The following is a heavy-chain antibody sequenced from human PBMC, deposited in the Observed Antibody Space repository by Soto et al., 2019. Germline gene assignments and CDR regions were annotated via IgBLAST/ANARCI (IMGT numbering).Heavy chain of an antibody. V-gene: IGHV3-21*01. Sequence: GGSLRLSCAASGFTFSSYSMNWVRQAPGKGLEWVSSISSSSSYIYYADSVKGRFTISRDNAKNSLYLQMNSLRAEDTAVYYCARSPTSFTMIVVDYYYYGMDVWGQGTTVTVSS. CDR1: GFTFSSYS. D-gene: IGHD3-22*01. J-gene: IGHJ6*02. CDR3: ARSPTSFTMIVVDYYYYGMDV. CDR2: ISSSSSYI.